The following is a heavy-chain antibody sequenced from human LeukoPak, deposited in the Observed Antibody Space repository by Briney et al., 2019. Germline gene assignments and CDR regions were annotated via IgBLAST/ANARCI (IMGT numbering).Heavy chain of an antibody. CDR1: GFTFNSYW. Sequence: GGSLRLSCAASGFTFNSYWMHWVRQDPGKGLMWLSRISGDGRATTYADSVKGRFTISRDNSKNTLYLQMNSLRAEDTAVYYCAKDERNYYGSGSYYPSYFDYWGQGTLVTVSS. V-gene: IGHV3-74*01. J-gene: IGHJ4*02. CDR3: AKDERNYYGSGSYYPSYFDY. D-gene: IGHD3-10*01. CDR2: ISGDGRAT.